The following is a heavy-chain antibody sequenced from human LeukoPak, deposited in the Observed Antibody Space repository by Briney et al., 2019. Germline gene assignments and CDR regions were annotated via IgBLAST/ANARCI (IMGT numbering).Heavy chain of an antibody. V-gene: IGHV3-49*04. D-gene: IGHD2-21*02. CDR1: GFTFGDYA. CDR2: IRSKGYGGTT. J-gene: IGHJ4*02. Sequence: GGSLRLSCTASGFTFGDYAMSWVRQAPGKGLEWVGFIRSKGYGGTTEYAASVKGRFTVSRDDSKSIAYLQMNSLKTEDTAVYYCTRRLRGPYGYFDYWGQGTLVTVSS. CDR3: TRRLRGPYGYFDY.